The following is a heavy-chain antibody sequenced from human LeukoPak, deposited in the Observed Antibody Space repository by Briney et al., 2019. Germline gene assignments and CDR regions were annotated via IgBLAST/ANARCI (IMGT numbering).Heavy chain of an antibody. CDR1: GVSISSSEG. Sequence: SETLSLTCAVSGVSISSSEGWIWVRQPPGQGLEWIGEIHRAGRTRYNPSLKSRVTIPMDYSKNQFSLKLTSVTAADTAIYYCGKTDIYFNPIDYWGPGSLVTVSS. D-gene: IGHD3-9*01. V-gene: IGHV4-4*02. J-gene: IGHJ4*02. CDR3: GKTDIYFNPIDY. CDR2: IHRAGRT.